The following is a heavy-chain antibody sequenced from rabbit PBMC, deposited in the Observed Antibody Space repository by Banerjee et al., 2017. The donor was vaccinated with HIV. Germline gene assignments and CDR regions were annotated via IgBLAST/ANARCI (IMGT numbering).Heavy chain of an antibody. CDR2: IDPVFRST. CDR1: GFDFSSYG. D-gene: IGHD4-1*01. CDR3: VRDLVAGVRGGMDL. J-gene: IGHJ6*01. Sequence: QEQLVESGGGLVQPGGSLKLSCKASGFDFSSYGVSWVRQAPGKGLEWIGYIDPVFRSTYYASWVNGRFTISSHNAQNTLYLQLNSLTAADTATYFCVRDLVAGVRGGMDLWGQGTLVTVS. V-gene: IGHV1S47*01.